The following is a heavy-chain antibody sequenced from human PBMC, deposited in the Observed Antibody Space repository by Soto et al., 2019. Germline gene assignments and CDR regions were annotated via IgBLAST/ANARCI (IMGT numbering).Heavy chain of an antibody. CDR2: ISAYNGNT. D-gene: IGHD3-22*01. V-gene: IGHV1-18*03. CDR1: GYTFTSYG. J-gene: IGHJ3*02. CDR3: ARVRPITMIVVALDAFDI. Sequence: GASVKVSCKASGYTFTSYGISWVRQAPGQGLEWMGWISAYNGNTNYAQKLQGRVTMTTDTSTSTAYMELRSLRSDDMAVYYCARVRPITMIVVALDAFDIWGQGTMVTVSS.